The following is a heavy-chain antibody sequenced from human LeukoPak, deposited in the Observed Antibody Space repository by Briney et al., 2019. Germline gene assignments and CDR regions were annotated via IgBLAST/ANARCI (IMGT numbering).Heavy chain of an antibody. CDR3: AAGQRDAFDY. D-gene: IGHD6-13*01. Sequence: PVGSLRLSCATSGFSFTDYPMNWVRQAPGKGLEWIANIRTTAEGAKYAYYADSVKGRVTISRDDGKNTLYLHMNSLRDDDTAVYYAAAGQRDAFDYWGQGILVTVSS. CDR1: GFSFTDYP. J-gene: IGHJ4*02. V-gene: IGHV3-48*02. CDR2: IRTTAEGAKYA.